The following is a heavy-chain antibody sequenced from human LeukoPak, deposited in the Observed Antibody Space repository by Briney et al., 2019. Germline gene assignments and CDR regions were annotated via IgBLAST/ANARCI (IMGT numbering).Heavy chain of an antibody. V-gene: IGHV3-7*01. CDR2: IKYDGSAK. J-gene: IGHJ4*02. CDR1: GFTFSSYW. D-gene: IGHD2-2*01. CDR3: ARVIVLVEGASDHFDY. Sequence: GGSLRLSCAASGFTFSSYWMTWFRQPPGKGLEWVANIKYDGSAKYYGDSVKGRFTISRDNTKNSLYLQMNSLRAEDTAIYYCARVIVLVEGASDHFDYWGQGAPATVHS.